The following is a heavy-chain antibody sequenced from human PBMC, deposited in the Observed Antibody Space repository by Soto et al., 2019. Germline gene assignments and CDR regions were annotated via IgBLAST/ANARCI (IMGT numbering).Heavy chain of an antibody. J-gene: IGHJ4*02. Sequence: QVQLVESGGGVVQPGRSLRLSCAASGFTFSSYGMHWVRQAPGKGLEWVAIIWYHGSNKDYADAVKGRFTISRDTSKQTLYLQMNSRRDEDTAVYYCARDWGDCSGSSLYIFAYWGQGTLVTVSS. V-gene: IGHV3-33*01. CDR1: GFTFSSYG. CDR2: IWYHGSNK. D-gene: IGHD2-15*01. CDR3: ARDWGDCSGSSLYIFAY.